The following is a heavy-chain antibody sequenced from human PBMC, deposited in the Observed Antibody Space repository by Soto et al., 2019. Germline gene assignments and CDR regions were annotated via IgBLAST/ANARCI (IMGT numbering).Heavy chain of an antibody. Sequence: PWGSLLVSCASSGFTFSDYYMGWIRQAPGKGLEWVSYISNSGSTIFYADSVNGRFTISRDNAKNSVYLQMNSLRGDDTAVYHCASSPGYSDSSGIDHWGQGTLVTVSS. J-gene: IGHJ4*02. V-gene: IGHV3-11*01. CDR3: ASSPGYSDSSGIDH. CDR2: ISNSGSTI. CDR1: GFTFSDYY. D-gene: IGHD3-22*01.